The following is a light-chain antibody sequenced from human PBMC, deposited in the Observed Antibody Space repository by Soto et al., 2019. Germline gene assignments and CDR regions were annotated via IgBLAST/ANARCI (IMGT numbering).Light chain of an antibody. CDR1: RSNIGANY. V-gene: IGLV1-47*01. CDR2: RND. CDR3: VAWDGNLRVGV. Sequence: QSVLTQPPTASGTPGQTVTMTCSGSRSNIGANYVYWYQQVPGTAPKLLIYRNDQRPSGVPDRFSGFKSGTSAFLAISGLRSEDEADYHCVAWDGNLRVGVFGGGTQLTVL. J-gene: IGLJ7*01.